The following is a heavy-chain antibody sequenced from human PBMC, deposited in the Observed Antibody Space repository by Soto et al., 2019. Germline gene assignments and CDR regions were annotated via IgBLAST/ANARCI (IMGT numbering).Heavy chain of an antibody. D-gene: IGHD2-8*01. CDR3: AKGMRILHSTISYGMDV. CDR2: ISYDGSNK. J-gene: IGHJ6*02. CDR1: GFTFSSYG. V-gene: IGHV3-30*18. Sequence: GGSLRLSCAASGFTFSSYGMHWVRQAPGKGLEWVAVISYDGSNKYYADSVKGRFTISRDNSKNTLYLQMNSLRAEDTAVYYCAKGMRILHSTISYGMDVWGQGTTVTVSS.